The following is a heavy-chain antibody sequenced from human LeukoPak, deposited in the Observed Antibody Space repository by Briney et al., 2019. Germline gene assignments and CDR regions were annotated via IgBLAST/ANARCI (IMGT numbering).Heavy chain of an antibody. D-gene: IGHD6-19*01. CDR3: AREKAVAFDY. Sequence: GGSLRLSCVASGFTFNNNWMSWVRQTPGKGLEWVANIKQDGSEKYYGDSVRGRFTISRDNVKNSLHLQMSSLRAEDTALYYCAREKAVAFDYLGQGTLATVSS. V-gene: IGHV3-7*01. CDR2: IKQDGSEK. J-gene: IGHJ4*02. CDR1: GFTFNNNW.